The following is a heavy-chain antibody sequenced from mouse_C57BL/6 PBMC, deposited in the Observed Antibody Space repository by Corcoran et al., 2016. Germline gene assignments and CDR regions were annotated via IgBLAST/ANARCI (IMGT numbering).Heavy chain of an antibody. Sequence: QIQLVQSGPELKKPGETVKISCKASGYTFTTYGMSWVKQAPGKGLKWMGWINTYSGVPTYADDFKGRFAFSLETSASTAYLQINNLKNEDTATYFCARDGGDYAMDYWGQGTSVTVSS. D-gene: IGHD1-1*02. V-gene: IGHV9-3*01. CDR1: GYTFTTYG. CDR3: ARDGGDYAMDY. J-gene: IGHJ4*01. CDR2: INTYSGVP.